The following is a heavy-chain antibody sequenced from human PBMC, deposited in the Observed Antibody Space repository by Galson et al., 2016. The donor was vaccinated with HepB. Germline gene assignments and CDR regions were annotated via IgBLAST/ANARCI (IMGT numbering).Heavy chain of an antibody. D-gene: IGHD3-9*01. CDR1: GLTVYNNY. CDR2: IYSGGDT. J-gene: IGHJ5*02. CDR3: ARDPQSVATGTWA. Sequence: SLRLSCAASGLTVYNNYMSWVRQAPGKGLECISLIYSGGDTVYADSVKGRFTISRDHSKNTVYLQMNSLRVEDTAVYYCARDPQSVATGTWAWGQGTQVTVSS. V-gene: IGHV3-66*01.